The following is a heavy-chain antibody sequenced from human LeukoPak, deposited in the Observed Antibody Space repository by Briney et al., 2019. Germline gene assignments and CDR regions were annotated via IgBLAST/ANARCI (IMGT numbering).Heavy chain of an antibody. J-gene: IGHJ6*02. D-gene: IGHD3-16*01. CDR1: GFTFSSYA. Sequence: GGSLRLSCAASGFTFSSYAMHWVRQAPGKGLEWVAVISYDGSNKYYADSVKGRFTISRDNSKNTLYLQMNSLRAEDTAVYYCARVTIPWAYYYYFFLDVWGQGTTVTVSS. V-gene: IGHV3-30-3*01. CDR3: ARVTIPWAYYYYFFLDV. CDR2: ISYDGSNK.